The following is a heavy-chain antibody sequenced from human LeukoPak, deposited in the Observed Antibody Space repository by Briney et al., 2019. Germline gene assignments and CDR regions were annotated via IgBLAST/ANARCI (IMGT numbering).Heavy chain of an antibody. CDR3: AKDLPTWSSGGNPADDY. J-gene: IGHJ4*02. CDR2: ISYDGSNK. V-gene: IGHV3-30*18. D-gene: IGHD4-23*01. CDR1: GFTFSSYG. Sequence: GGSLRLSCAASGFTFSSYGMYWVRQAPGKGLEWVAVISYDGSNKYYADSVKGRFTISRDNSKNTLYLQMNSLRAEDTAVYYCAKDLPTWSSGGNPADDYWAKGTLVTVST.